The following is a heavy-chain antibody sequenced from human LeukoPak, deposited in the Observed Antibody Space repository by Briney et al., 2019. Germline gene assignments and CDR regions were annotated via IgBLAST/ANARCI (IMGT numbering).Heavy chain of an antibody. Sequence: EASVKVSCKASGYTFTSYGISWVRQAPGQGLEWMGRIIPILGIANYAQKFQGRVTITADKSTSTAYMELSSLRSEDTAVYYCARDQGAAAPPYYYYYGMDVWGQGTTVTVSS. CDR1: GYTFTSYG. V-gene: IGHV1-69*04. CDR2: IIPILGIA. CDR3: ARDQGAAAPPYYYYYGMDV. J-gene: IGHJ6*02. D-gene: IGHD6-6*01.